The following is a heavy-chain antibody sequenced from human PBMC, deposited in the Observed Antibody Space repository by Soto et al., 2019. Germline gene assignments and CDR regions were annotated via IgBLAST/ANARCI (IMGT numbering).Heavy chain of an antibody. D-gene: IGHD6-19*01. J-gene: IGHJ5*02. CDR1: GFTFSSYW. CDR2: IKQDGSEK. V-gene: IGHV3-7*01. CDR3: ARDIAVAANWFDP. Sequence: EVQLVESGGGLVQPGGSLRLSCAASGFTFSSYWMSWVRQAPGKGLEWVANIKQDGSEKYYVDSVKGRFPISRDNAKNSLYLQMNSLRAEDTAVYYCARDIAVAANWFDPWGQGTLVTVSS.